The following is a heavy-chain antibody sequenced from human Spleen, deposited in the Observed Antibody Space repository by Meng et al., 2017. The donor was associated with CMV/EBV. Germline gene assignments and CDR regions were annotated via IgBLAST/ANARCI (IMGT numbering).Heavy chain of an antibody. V-gene: IGHV3-74*01. CDR3: ARVGQKQWRVG. Sequence: GESLKISCVASGFTFSSYWMHWVRQGPGEGLVWVSRITADGTITSYADSVKGRFTISRDNAKNTLYLQMDSLRAEDTAVYYCARVGQKQWRVGWGQGTLVTVSS. J-gene: IGHJ4*02. CDR1: GFTFSSYW. CDR2: ITADGTIT. D-gene: IGHD6-19*01.